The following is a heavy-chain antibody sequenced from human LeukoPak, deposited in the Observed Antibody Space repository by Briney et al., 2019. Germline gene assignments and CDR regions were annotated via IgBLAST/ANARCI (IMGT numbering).Heavy chain of an antibody. CDR1: GGTFSSYA. D-gene: IGHD3-22*01. Sequence: SVKVSCKASGGTFSSYAISWVRQAPGQGLEWMGRIIPILGIANYAQKFQGRVTITADKSTSTAYMELSSLRSEDTAVYYCASRYDSCGYYLLAYYFDYWGQGTLVTVSS. CDR3: ASRYDSCGYYLLAYYFDY. J-gene: IGHJ4*02. V-gene: IGHV1-69*04. CDR2: IIPILGIA.